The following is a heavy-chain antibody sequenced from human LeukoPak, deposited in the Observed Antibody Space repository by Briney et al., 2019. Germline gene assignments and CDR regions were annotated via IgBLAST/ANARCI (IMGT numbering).Heavy chain of an antibody. CDR1: GFTVSSNY. CDR2: ISWNSGSI. Sequence: GGSLRLSCAASGFTVSSNYMSWVRQAPGKGLEWVSGISWNSGSIVYADSVKGRFTISRDNAKKSLYLQMNSLRAEDTALYYCAKGVRITMVRGAFDIWGQGTMVIVSS. V-gene: IGHV3-9*01. CDR3: AKGVRITMVRGAFDI. J-gene: IGHJ3*02. D-gene: IGHD3-10*01.